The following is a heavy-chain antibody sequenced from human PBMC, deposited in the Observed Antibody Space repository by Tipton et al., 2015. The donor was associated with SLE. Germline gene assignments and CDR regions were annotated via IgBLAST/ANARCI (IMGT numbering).Heavy chain of an antibody. CDR1: GGSITGYY. V-gene: IGHV4-59*08. J-gene: IGHJ3*01. CDR2: IDQFGSA. Sequence: TLSLTCIVSGGSITGYYWSWIRQPPGKRLEWIGYIDQFGSANYNPSLQNRVTISVGRSKTQFSLKLRSVSAADSAMYYCARHGDEFWSCYYHHVCDAWGQGTMLTVSS. CDR3: ARHGDEFWSCYYHHVCDA. D-gene: IGHD3-3*01.